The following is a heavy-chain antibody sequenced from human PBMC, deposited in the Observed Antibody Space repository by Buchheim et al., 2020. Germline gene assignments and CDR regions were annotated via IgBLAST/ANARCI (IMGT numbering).Heavy chain of an antibody. CDR3: ARGEESSDYYDILTGFGLFDY. D-gene: IGHD3-9*01. CDR2: INPSGGST. J-gene: IGHJ4*02. Sequence: QVQLVQSGAEVKKPGASVKVSCKASGYTFTSYYMHWVRQAPGQGLEWMGIINPSGGSTSYAQKFQGRVTMTRDKSTSTVYMELSSLRSEDTAVYYCARGEESSDYYDILTGFGLFDYWGQGTL. V-gene: IGHV1-46*01. CDR1: GYTFTSYY.